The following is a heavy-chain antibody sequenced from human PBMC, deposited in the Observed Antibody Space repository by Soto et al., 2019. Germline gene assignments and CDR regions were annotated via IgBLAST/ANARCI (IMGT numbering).Heavy chain of an antibody. D-gene: IGHD5-18*01. CDR1: GFTFSSYA. V-gene: IGHV3-30-3*01. Sequence: PGGSLRLSCAASGFTFSSYAMHWVRQAPGKGLEWVAFISYDGSNKYYADSVKGRFTISRDNSKNTLYLQMSSLRAEDTAVYYCARGSGITYGYPFDYWGQGTLVTVSS. CDR3: ARGSGITYGYPFDY. J-gene: IGHJ4*02. CDR2: ISYDGSNK.